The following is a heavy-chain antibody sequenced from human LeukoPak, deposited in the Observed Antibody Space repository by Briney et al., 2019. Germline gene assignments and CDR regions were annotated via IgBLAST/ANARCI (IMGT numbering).Heavy chain of an antibody. CDR2: ISGSGGST. CDR1: GFTFSSYA. J-gene: IGHJ6*02. D-gene: IGHD2-21*02. V-gene: IGHV3-23*01. Sequence: GGSLRLSCAASGFTFSSYAMSWVRQAPGKGPEWVSAISGSGGSTYYADSVKGRFTTSRDNSKNTLYLQMNSLRAEDTAVYYCAKQVCGADCYYYYGMDVWGQGTTVTVSS. CDR3: AKQVCGADCYYYYGMDV.